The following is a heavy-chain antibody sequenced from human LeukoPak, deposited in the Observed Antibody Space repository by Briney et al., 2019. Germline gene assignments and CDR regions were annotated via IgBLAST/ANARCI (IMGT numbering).Heavy chain of an antibody. CDR3: ARVRRDGYNFGSYYFDY. CDR1: GYTFTGYY. D-gene: IGHD5-24*01. J-gene: IGHJ4*02. V-gene: IGHV1-18*04. Sequence: ASVKVSCKASGYTFTGYYMHWVRQAPGQGLEWMGWISAYNGNTNYAQKLQGRVTMTTDTSTSTAYMELRSLRSDDTAVYYCARVRRDGYNFGSYYFDYWGQGTLVTVSS. CDR2: ISAYNGNT.